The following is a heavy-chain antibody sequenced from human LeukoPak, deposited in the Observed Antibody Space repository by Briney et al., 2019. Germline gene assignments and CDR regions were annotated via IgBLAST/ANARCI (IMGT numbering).Heavy chain of an antibody. J-gene: IGHJ4*02. CDR2: ISYDGSNK. CDR1: GFTFSNHA. V-gene: IGHV3-30-3*01. CDR3: AREVTTVGSTRFDS. D-gene: IGHD4-17*01. Sequence: PGRSLRLSCAASGFTFSNHAMHWVRQAPGKGLEWVALISYDGSNKYYADSVKGRFTISRDNSKNTLYLQMNSLRAEDTAVYYCAREVTTVGSTRFDSWGQGTLVTVSS.